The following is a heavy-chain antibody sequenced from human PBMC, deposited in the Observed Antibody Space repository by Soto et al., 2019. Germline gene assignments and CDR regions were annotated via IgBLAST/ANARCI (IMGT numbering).Heavy chain of an antibody. V-gene: IGHV3-11*01. J-gene: IGHJ4*02. CDR1: GFTFSDYY. D-gene: IGHD2-2*01. CDR2: TSSSGGTI. CDR3: AREIRKLGYCGSTSCPFDF. Sequence: GVSLRLSCAASGFTFSDYYMSWIRQAPGKGLEWISYTSSSGGTIHYADSVQGRFTISRDNAKNSLYLQMDSLRAEDTAVYYCAREIRKLGYCGSTSCPFDFWGQGTLVTVSS.